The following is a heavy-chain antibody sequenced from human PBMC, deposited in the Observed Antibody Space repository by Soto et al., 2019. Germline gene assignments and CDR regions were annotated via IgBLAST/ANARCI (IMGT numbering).Heavy chain of an antibody. D-gene: IGHD5-12*01. J-gene: IGHJ4*02. CDR3: AKGARDGYTLWVFDY. CDR1: GFTFSDYA. V-gene: IGHV3-23*01. Sequence: GYLRLSCDASGFTFSDYAMSWVRQAPGKGLEWVSVMSGSGGSTYYADSVKGRFTISRDDSKNTQYLQMNSLRAEDTGIYYCAKGARDGYTLWVFDYWGQGTLVTVSS. CDR2: MSGSGGST.